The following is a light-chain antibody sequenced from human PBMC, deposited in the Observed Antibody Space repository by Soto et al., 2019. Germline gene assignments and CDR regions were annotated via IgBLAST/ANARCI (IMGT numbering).Light chain of an antibody. Sequence: QSVLTQPPSVSAAPGQKATISCSGSSSNIGGNSVSWYQQLPGTAPKLLIYDDNKRPSGIPDRFSGSKSGTSATPGITGFQTGDEADYYCGSWDSSLSAYVFGTGTKVTVL. CDR3: GSWDSSLSAYV. CDR1: SSNIGGNS. J-gene: IGLJ1*01. V-gene: IGLV1-51*01. CDR2: DDN.